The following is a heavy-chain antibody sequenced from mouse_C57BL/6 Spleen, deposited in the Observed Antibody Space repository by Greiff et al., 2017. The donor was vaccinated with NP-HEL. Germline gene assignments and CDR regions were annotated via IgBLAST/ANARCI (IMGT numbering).Heavy chain of an antibody. Sequence: QVQLKESGAELVKPGASVKMSCKASGYTFTTYPIEWMKQNHGKSLEWIGNFHPYNDDTKYNEKFKGKATLTVEKSSSTVYLELSRLTSDDSAVYYCARSGDGYYSGWFAYWGQGTLVTVSA. CDR2: FHPYNDDT. V-gene: IGHV1-47*01. J-gene: IGHJ3*01. D-gene: IGHD2-3*01. CDR1: GYTFTTYP. CDR3: ARSGDGYYSGWFAY.